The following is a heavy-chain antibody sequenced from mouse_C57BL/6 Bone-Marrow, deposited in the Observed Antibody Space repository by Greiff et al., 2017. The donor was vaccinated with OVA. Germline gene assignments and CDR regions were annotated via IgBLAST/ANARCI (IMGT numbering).Heavy chain of an antibody. V-gene: IGHV5-2*01. Sequence: EVHLVESGGGLVQPGESLKLSCESNEYEFPSHDMSWVRKTPEKRLELVAAINSDGGSTYYPDTMERRFIISRDNTKKTLYLQMSSLRSEDTALYYCARYRVDYGSSPYWYFDVWGTGTTVTVSS. CDR3: ARYRVDYGSSPYWYFDV. CDR1: EYEFPSHD. J-gene: IGHJ1*03. D-gene: IGHD1-1*01. CDR2: INSDGGST.